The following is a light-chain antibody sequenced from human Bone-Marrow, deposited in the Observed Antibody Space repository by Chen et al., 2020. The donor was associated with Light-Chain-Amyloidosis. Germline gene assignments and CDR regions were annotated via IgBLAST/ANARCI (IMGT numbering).Light chain of an antibody. V-gene: IGKV3-15*01. CDR3: QQYTKWPPYT. CDR2: GAS. CDR1: QSVRSN. J-gene: IGKJ2*01. Sequence: EIFLTQSPATLSVSPGERATLSCRASQSVRSNLAWYQQKPGQDPRLLIYGASTRATSIPARFSGSGSGTEFTLTISSLQSEDFAVYYCQQYTKWPPYTFGQGTKLEIK.